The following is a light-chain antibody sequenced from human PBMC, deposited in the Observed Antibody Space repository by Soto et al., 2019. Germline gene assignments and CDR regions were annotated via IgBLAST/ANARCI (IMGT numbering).Light chain of an antibody. CDR3: QQYGSSPRT. CDR1: QSVSSSY. J-gene: IGKJ1*01. V-gene: IGKV3-20*01. CDR2: GAS. Sequence: EIVLTQSPGTLSLSPGERATLSCRASQSVSSSYLAWYQQKPGQAPRLLIYGASSSATGIPDRFSGSGSGTDFTLIISRREPEDFAVYYCQQYGSSPRTFGQGTTVEIK.